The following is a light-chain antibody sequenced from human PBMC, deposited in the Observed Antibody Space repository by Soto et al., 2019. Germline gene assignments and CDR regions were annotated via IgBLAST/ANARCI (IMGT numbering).Light chain of an antibody. Sequence: QSALPQPDSVSGSPGQSITISCTGTSSDVGGYNYVSWYQQHPGKAPKLMIYDVSNRPSWVSNRFSGSKSGNTASLTISGLQAEDEADYYCSSYTSSSTYVVFGGGTKLTVL. J-gene: IGLJ2*01. CDR2: DVS. CDR3: SSYTSSSTYVV. V-gene: IGLV2-14*01. CDR1: SSDVGGYNY.